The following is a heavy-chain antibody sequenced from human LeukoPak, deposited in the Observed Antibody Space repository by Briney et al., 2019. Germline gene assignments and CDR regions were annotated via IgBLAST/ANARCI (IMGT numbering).Heavy chain of an antibody. Sequence: SETLSLTCAVYGGSFSGYYWSWIRQPPGKGLEWIGEINHSGSTNYNPSLKSRVTISVDTSKDQFSLKLSSVTAADTAVYYCAREGGFIAAAGTSNHTFDYWGQGTLVTVSS. V-gene: IGHV4-34*01. CDR2: INHSGST. J-gene: IGHJ4*02. D-gene: IGHD6-13*01. CDR1: GGSFSGYY. CDR3: AREGGFIAAAGTSNHTFDY.